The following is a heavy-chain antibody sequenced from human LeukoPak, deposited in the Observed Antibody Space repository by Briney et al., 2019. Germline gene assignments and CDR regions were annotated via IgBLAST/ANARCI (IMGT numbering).Heavy chain of an antibody. Sequence: SETLSLTCAVYGGSFSGYYWSWICQPPGKGLEWIGEINHSGSTNYNPSLKSRVTISVDTSKNQFSLKLSSVTAADTAVYYCARRIGPGGWFDPWGQGTLVTVPS. CDR3: ARRIGPGGWFDP. CDR1: GGSFSGYY. V-gene: IGHV4-34*01. CDR2: INHSGST. J-gene: IGHJ5*02. D-gene: IGHD1-26*01.